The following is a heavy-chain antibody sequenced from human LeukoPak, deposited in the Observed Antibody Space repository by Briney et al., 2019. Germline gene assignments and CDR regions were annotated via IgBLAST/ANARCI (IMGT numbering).Heavy chain of an antibody. V-gene: IGHV1-69*02. CDR1: GGTLSSYS. D-gene: IGHD2-8*01. Sequence: ASVKVSCKASGGTLSSYSNNWVRLVPGQGLEWVGRILPMVDLTTSAQKFQGRITVTADTSSNTAYMELHSLTSADTAVYFRATAAPLYEEGSYFASWGQGTLVTVSS. CDR3: ATAAPLYEEGSYFAS. CDR2: ILPMVDLT. J-gene: IGHJ4*02.